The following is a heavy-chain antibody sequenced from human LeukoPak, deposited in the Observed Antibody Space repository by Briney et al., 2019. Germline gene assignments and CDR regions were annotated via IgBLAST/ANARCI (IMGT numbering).Heavy chain of an antibody. J-gene: IGHJ4*02. V-gene: IGHV4-38-2*02. CDR3: ARGSHPVTGTLGGYFDP. Sequence: SETLSLICSVSSYSINSNYYWGWIRQSPGKGLEWIGSIYHTGSTYYNPSLKSRVTIALDASNKQFSLRLSSVTAADTAVYYCARGSHPVTGTLGGYFDPWGQGTLVTVSS. CDR2: IYHTGST. CDR1: SYSINSNYY. D-gene: IGHD6-19*01.